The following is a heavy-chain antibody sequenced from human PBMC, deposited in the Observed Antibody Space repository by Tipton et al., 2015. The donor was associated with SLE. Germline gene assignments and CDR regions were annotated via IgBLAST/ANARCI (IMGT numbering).Heavy chain of an antibody. D-gene: IGHD1-26*01. CDR3: ARKVGDY. CDR2: IKEDGSKI. Sequence: GSLRLSCAASGFTFSSYWMSWVRQAPGKGLEWVANIKEDGSKIYYVDSVKGRFTISRDNAKNSVYLQMNSLRAEDTAVYYCARKVGDYWGQGTPVTVSS. J-gene: IGHJ4*02. CDR1: GFTFSSYW. V-gene: IGHV3-7*01.